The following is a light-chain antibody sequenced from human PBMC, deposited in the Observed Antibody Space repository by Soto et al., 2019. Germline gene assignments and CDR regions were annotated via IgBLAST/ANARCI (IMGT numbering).Light chain of an antibody. J-gene: IGLJ2*01. CDR2: EGS. CDR3: CSYAGSSTVV. CDR1: SSDVGSYNL. V-gene: IGLV2-23*01. Sequence: ALTQPASVSGSPGQSITISCTGTSSDVGSYNLVSWYQQHPGKAPKLMIYEGSKRPSGVSNRFSGSKSGNTASLTISGLQAEDEADYYCCSYAGSSTVVFGGGTKVTVL.